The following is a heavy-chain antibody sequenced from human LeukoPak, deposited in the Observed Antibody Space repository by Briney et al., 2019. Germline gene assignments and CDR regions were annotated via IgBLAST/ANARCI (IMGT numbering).Heavy chain of an antibody. CDR3: ARAMVRGANKGGGYFDY. Sequence: ASVKVSCKASGYTFTSYAMHWVRQAPGQRLEWMGWINAGNGNTKYSQKFQGRVTITRDTSASTAYMGLSSLRSEDTAVYYCARAMVRGANKGGGYFDYWGQGTLVTVSS. CDR2: INAGNGNT. D-gene: IGHD3-10*01. CDR1: GYTFTSYA. J-gene: IGHJ4*02. V-gene: IGHV1-3*01.